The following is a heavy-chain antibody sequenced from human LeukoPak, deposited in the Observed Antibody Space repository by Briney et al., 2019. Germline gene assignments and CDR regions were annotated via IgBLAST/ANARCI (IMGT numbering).Heavy chain of an antibody. V-gene: IGHV3-23*01. D-gene: IGHD1-7*01. CDR1: GFTFTNYA. CDR2: ISGSGSNT. J-gene: IGHJ4*02. CDR3: VKDIYNWNYNYFDY. Sequence: GGSLRLSCAASGFTFTNYAMTWVRQAPGKGLEWVSVISGSGSNTDYADSVKGRFTISRDNSKNTLYLQMSSLRAEDTAVYYCVKDIYNWNYNYFDYWGQGTLVTVSS.